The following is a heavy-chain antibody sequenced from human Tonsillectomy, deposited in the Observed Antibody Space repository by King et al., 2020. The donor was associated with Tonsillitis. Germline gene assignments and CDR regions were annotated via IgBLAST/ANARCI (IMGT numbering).Heavy chain of an antibody. D-gene: IGHD3-3*01. J-gene: IGHJ5*02. CDR1: GFTFSDYA. CDR2: ISYDGSNK. V-gene: IGHV3-30-3*01. Sequence: HVQLVESGGGVVQPGRSLRLSCAASGFTFSDYAMHWVRQAPGKGLEWVAVISYDGSNKYYADSVKGRFTISRDNSKNTLYLQINSLRAEDTAVYYCARDWNGFNWFDPWGQGTLVTVSS. CDR3: ARDWNGFNWFDP.